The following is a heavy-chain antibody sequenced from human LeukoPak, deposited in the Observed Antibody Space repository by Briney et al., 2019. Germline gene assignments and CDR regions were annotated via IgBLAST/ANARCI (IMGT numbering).Heavy chain of an antibody. CDR1: GFTFSSYS. J-gene: IGHJ4*02. Sequence: GGSLRLSCAASGFTFSSYSMNWVRQAPGKGLEWVSSISGSSSYIYYADSVKGRFTISRDNAKNSLYLQMNSLRAEDTAVYYCARPRATGIAVAGIGYWGQGTLVTVSS. CDR2: ISGSSSYI. CDR3: ARPRATGIAVAGIGY. D-gene: IGHD6-19*01. V-gene: IGHV3-21*01.